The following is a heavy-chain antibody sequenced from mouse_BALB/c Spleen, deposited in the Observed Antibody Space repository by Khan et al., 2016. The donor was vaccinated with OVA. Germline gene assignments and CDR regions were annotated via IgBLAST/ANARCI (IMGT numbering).Heavy chain of an antibody. V-gene: IGHV5-17*02. CDR1: GFTFSSFG. Sequence: EVELVESGGGLVQPGGSRKLSCAASGFTFSSFGMHWVRQAPEKGLEWVAYISSGSNTTYYAATLKGRFTISRDNPNNTLFLQMTSLRSEDTAMYYCASVSYGYMGYFDYWGQGTTLTVSS. D-gene: IGHD1-2*01. CDR3: ASVSYGYMGYFDY. J-gene: IGHJ2*01. CDR2: ISSGSNTT.